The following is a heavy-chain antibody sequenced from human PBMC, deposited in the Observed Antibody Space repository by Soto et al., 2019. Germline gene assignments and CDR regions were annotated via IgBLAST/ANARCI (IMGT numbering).Heavy chain of an antibody. CDR1: GFTFSSYW. V-gene: IGHV3-74*01. Sequence: EVQLVESGGGLVQPGGSLRLSCAASGFTFSSYWMHWVRQAPGKGLVWVSRTNEDGSTINYADSVKGRFTISRDNAKNTLYMEMNSRRAEDTAVYYCTRDRGGRGGYWGQGTLVTVSS. D-gene: IGHD3-16*01. J-gene: IGHJ4*02. CDR2: TNEDGSTI. CDR3: TRDRGGRGGY.